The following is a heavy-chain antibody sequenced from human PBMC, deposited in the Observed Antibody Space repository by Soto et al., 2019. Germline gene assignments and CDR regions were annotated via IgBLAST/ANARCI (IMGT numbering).Heavy chain of an antibody. D-gene: IGHD3-9*01. CDR3: AKDTFWYDILTGYYGGDY. J-gene: IGHJ4*02. CDR2: ISGSGGST. V-gene: IGHV3-23*01. Sequence: GGSLRLSCAASGFTFSSYAMSWVRQAPGKGLEWVSAISGSGGSTYYADSVKGRFTISRDNSKNTLYQQMNSLRAEDTAVYYCAKDTFWYDILTGYYGGDYWGQGTLVTVSS. CDR1: GFTFSSYA.